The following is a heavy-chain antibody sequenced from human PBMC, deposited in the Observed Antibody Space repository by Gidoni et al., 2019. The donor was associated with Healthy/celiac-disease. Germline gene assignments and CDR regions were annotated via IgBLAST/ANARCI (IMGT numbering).Heavy chain of an antibody. CDR3: AKDFWETGDYWYFDL. CDR2: ISGSGGST. Sequence: EVQLLESGGGLVQPGGSLRLSCAASGFTFSSYGMSWVRQAPGKGLEWVSAISGSGGSTYYADSVKGRFTISRDNSKNTLYLQMNSLRSEDTAVYYCAKDFWETGDYWYFDLWGRGTLVTVSS. D-gene: IGHD7-27*01. V-gene: IGHV3-23*01. CDR1: GFTFSSYG. J-gene: IGHJ2*01.